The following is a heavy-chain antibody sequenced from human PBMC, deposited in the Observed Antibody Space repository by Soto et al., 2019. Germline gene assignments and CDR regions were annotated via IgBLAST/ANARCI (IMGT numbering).Heavy chain of an antibody. CDR2: IYYSGST. V-gene: IGHV4-30-4*01. J-gene: IGHJ4*02. CDR3: ARVGGFGATTIDY. D-gene: IGHD3-10*01. CDR1: GGSTSSYY. Sequence: PSETLSLTCTVSGGSTSSYYWSWIRQPPGKGLEWIGYIYYSGSTYYNPSLKSRVTISVDTSKNQFSLKLSSVTAADTAVYYCARVGGFGATTIDYWGQGTLVTVSS.